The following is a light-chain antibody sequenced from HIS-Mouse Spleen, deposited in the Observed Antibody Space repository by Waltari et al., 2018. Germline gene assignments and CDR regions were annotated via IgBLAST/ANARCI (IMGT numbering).Light chain of an antibody. V-gene: IGLV3-21*03. CDR3: QVWDSSSDHVV. J-gene: IGLJ2*01. Sequence: SYVLTQPPSVSVAPGKTARITCGGNNIGSKSVHWYQQKPGQAPVLVVYEVRDRPSGIPERVSGSNSGNTATLTISRVEAGDEADYYCQVWDSSSDHVVFGGGTKLTVL. CDR2: EVR. CDR1: NIGSKS.